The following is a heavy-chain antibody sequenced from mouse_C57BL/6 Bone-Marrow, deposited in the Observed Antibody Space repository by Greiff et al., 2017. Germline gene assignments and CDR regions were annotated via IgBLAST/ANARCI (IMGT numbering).Heavy chain of an antibody. J-gene: IGHJ3*01. V-gene: IGHV1-81*01. Sequence: QVQLKQSGAELARPGASVKLSCKASGYTFTSYGISWVKQRTGQGLEWIGEIYPRSGNTYYNEKFKGKATLTADKSSSTAYMELRSLTSEDSAVYFCARGGYDYDEGTWFAYWGQGTLVTVSA. D-gene: IGHD2-4*01. CDR3: ARGGYDYDEGTWFAY. CDR2: IYPRSGNT. CDR1: GYTFTSYG.